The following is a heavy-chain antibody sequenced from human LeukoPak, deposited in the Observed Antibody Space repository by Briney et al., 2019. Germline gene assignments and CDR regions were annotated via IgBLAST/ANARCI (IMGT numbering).Heavy chain of an antibody. Sequence: SQTLSLTCTVSGGSISSGGYYWSWIRQHPGKGLEWIGYIYYSGSTYYNPSLKSRVTISVDTSKNQFSLKLSSVTAADTAVYYCARGGVVRGPGGWFDPWAREPWSPSPQ. CDR2: IYYSGST. D-gene: IGHD3-10*01. CDR1: GGSISSGGYY. CDR3: ARGGVVRGPGGWFDP. V-gene: IGHV4-31*03. J-gene: IGHJ5*02.